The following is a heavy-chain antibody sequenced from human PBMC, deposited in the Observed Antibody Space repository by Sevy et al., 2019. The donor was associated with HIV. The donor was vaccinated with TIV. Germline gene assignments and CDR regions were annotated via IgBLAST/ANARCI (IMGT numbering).Heavy chain of an antibody. CDR3: AGGRQWEPLDY. CDR1: GGTFSSYA. V-gene: IGHV1-69*13. Sequence: ASVKVSCKASGGTFSSYAISWVRQAPGQGLEWMGGIIPIFGTANCAQKFQGRVTITADESTSTVYMELSSLSSEDTAVYYCAGGRQWEPLDYWGQGTLVTVSS. D-gene: IGHD1-26*01. CDR2: IIPIFGTA. J-gene: IGHJ4*02.